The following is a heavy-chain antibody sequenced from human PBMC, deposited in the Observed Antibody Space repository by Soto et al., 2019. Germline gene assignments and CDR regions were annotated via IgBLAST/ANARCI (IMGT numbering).Heavy chain of an antibody. J-gene: IGHJ4*02. D-gene: IGHD6-13*01. CDR1: GYTFTSYA. CDR2: INAGNGNT. Sequence: ASVKVSCKASGYTFTSYAMHWVRQAPGQRLEWMGWINAGNGNTKYSQKFQGRVTITRDTSASTAYMELSSLRSEDTAVYYCARDDWQQPVSYYFDYWGQGTLVTVSS. V-gene: IGHV1-3*01. CDR3: ARDDWQQPVSYYFDY.